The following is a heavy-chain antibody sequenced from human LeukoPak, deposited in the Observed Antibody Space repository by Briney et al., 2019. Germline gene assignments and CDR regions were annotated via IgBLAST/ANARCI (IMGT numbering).Heavy chain of an antibody. CDR3: ARTRYYDFWSGYYGPKDKDYVHYFDY. CDR1: GGSFSGYY. D-gene: IGHD3-3*01. V-gene: IGHV4-34*01. Sequence: PSETLSLTCAVYGGSFSGYYWSWIRQPPGKGLEWIGEINHSGSTNYNPSLKSRVTISVDTSQNQFSLKLSSVTAADTAVYYCARTRYYDFWSGYYGPKDKDYVHYFDYWGQGTLVTVSS. CDR2: INHSGST. J-gene: IGHJ4*02.